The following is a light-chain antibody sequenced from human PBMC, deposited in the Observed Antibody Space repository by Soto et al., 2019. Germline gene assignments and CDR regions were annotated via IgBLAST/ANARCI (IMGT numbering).Light chain of an antibody. J-gene: IGLJ1*01. Sequence: QSALTQPASVSGSPGQPITVSCTGTTSDVGGYDYVAWYQQHPGKAPKLMIYDVSSRPSGVSNRFSGSKSGNTASLTISGLQAEDEADYYCSSYLGSSTLSGVFGTGTKVTVL. CDR3: SSYLGSSTLSGV. CDR2: DVS. CDR1: TSDVGGYDY. V-gene: IGLV2-14*01.